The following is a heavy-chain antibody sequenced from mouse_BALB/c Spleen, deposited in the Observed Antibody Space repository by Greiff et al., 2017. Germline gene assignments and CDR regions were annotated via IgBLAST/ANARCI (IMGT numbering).Heavy chain of an antibody. Sequence: EVNVVESGGGLVQPGGSLRLSCATSGFTFSDFYMEWVRQPPGKRLEWIAASRNKANDYTTEYSASVKGRFIVSRDTSQSILYLQMNALRAEDTAIYYCARGGGNYLAYWGQGTLVTVSA. CDR2: SRNKANDYTT. CDR1: GFTFSDFY. V-gene: IGHV7-1*02. D-gene: IGHD2-1*01. CDR3: ARGGGNYLAY. J-gene: IGHJ3*01.